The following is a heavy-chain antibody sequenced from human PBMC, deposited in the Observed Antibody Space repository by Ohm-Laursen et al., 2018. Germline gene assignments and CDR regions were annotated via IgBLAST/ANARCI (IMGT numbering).Heavy chain of an antibody. D-gene: IGHD2-2*03. CDR2: IKQDGSEK. J-gene: IGHJ4*02. CDR3: ARDLGSD. CDR1: AFTFSSYW. Sequence: SLRLSCTASAFTFSSYWMSWVRQAPGKGLEWVANIKQDGSEKYYVDSVKGRFTISRDNAKNSLYLQMNSLRAEDTVVYYCARDLGSDWGQGTLVTVSS. V-gene: IGHV3-7*01.